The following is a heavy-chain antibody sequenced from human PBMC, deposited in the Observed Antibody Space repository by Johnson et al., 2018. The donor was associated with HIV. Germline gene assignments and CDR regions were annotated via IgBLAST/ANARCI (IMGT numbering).Heavy chain of an antibody. D-gene: IGHD3-16*01. CDR1: GFTVSSNY. V-gene: IGHV3-66*02. J-gene: IGHJ3*01. CDR3: AKDGGRWSYSFDV. Sequence: VQLVESGGGLVQRGGSLRLSCAASGFTVSSNYMSWVRQAPGKGLEWVSVIYSGGSTYYADSVKGRFTISRDNSKNTLYLQMNSLRTEDTALYYCAKDGGRWSYSFDVWGQGTMVSVSS. CDR2: IYSGGST.